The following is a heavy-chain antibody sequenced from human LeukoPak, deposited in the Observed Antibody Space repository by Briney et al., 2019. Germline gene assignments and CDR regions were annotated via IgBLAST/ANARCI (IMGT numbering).Heavy chain of an antibody. V-gene: IGHV4-31*03. CDR2: IYYSGST. Sequence: SETLSLTCTVSGGSISSGGYYWSWIRQHPGKGLEWIGYIYYSGSTYYNPSLKSRVTISVDTSKNQFSLKLSSVTAADTAVYYCAGGCSSTSCYGGFDPWGQGTLVTVS. CDR1: GGSISSGGYY. J-gene: IGHJ5*02. CDR3: AGGCSSTSCYGGFDP. D-gene: IGHD2-2*01.